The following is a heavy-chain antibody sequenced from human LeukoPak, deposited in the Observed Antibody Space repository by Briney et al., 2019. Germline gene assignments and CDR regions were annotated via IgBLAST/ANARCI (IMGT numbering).Heavy chain of an antibody. J-gene: IGHJ4*02. V-gene: IGHV4-34*01. D-gene: IGHD6-13*01. CDR1: GGSFSGYY. CDR3: ARGRVVRTGYSCSWYYDY. CDR2: INHSGST. Sequence: SETLSLTCAVYGGSFSGYYWSWIRQPPGKGLEWIGEINHSGSTNYNPSLKSRVTISVDTSKNQFSLKLSSVTAADTAVYYCARGRVVRTGYSCSWYYDYWGQGTLVTVSS.